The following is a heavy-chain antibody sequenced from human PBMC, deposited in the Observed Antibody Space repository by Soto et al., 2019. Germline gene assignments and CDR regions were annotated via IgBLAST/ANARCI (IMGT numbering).Heavy chain of an antibody. CDR1: GFTFSNYP. CDR2: ISGSGGST. D-gene: IGHD2-2*01. CDR3: AKEQAHSQADTSSIFDY. Sequence: GGSLRLSCAASGFTFSNYPMTWVRQAPGKGLEWVSSISGSGGSTYYPDSVKGRFTISRDNSKNTFFLHMNSLRAEDTAVYYCAKEQAHSQADTSSIFDYWGQGTLVTAPQ. J-gene: IGHJ4*02. V-gene: IGHV3-23*01.